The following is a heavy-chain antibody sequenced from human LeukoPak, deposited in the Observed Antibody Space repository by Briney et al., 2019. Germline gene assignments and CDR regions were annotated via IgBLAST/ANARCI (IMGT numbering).Heavy chain of an antibody. V-gene: IGHV3-21*01. J-gene: IGHJ4*02. CDR3: ARVGYCSGGSCYDY. CDR2: ISSSSSYI. D-gene: IGHD2-15*01. Sequence: GRSLRLSCAASGFTFSSFGMNWVRQAPGKGLEWVSSISSSSSYIYYADSVKGRFTISRDNAKNSLYLQMNSLRAEDTAVYYCARVGYCSGGSCYDYWGQGTLVTVSS. CDR1: GFTFSSFG.